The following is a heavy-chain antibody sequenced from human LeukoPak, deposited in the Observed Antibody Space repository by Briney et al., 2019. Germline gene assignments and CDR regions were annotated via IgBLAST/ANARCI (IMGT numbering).Heavy chain of an antibody. CDR3: ARDGVVPAATTDYYYYYMDV. V-gene: IGHV1-69*05. CDR1: GGTFSSYA. J-gene: IGHJ6*03. D-gene: IGHD2-2*01. Sequence: ASVKVSCKASGGTFSSYAISWVRQAPGQGLEWMGGIIPIFGTANYAQKFQGRVTMTRNTSISTAYMELRSLRSDDTAVYYCARDGVVPAATTDYYYYYMDVWGKGTTVTVSS. CDR2: IIPIFGTA.